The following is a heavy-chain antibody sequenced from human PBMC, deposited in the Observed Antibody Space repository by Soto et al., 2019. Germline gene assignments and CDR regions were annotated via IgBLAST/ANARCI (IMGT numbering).Heavy chain of an antibody. D-gene: IGHD6-6*01. Sequence: SETLSLTCAVYGGSFSGYYWSWIRQPPGKGLEWIGEINHSGSTNYNPSLKSRVTISVDTSKNQFSLKLSSVTAADTAVYYCARGGPGYSSSSPDYWGQGTLVTVSS. J-gene: IGHJ4*02. V-gene: IGHV4-34*01. CDR3: ARGGPGYSSSSPDY. CDR1: GGSFSGYY. CDR2: INHSGST.